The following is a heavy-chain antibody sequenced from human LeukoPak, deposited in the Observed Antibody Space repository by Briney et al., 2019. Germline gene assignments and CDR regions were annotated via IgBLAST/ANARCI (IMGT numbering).Heavy chain of an antibody. CDR1: GDSVSNNSAV. V-gene: IGHV6-1*01. D-gene: IGHD2-8*02. Sequence: SQTLSLTCAISGDSVSNNSAVWNWIRQSPSRGLEWLGRTYYRSKWYNDYGASVKSRITVNPDTSKNQFSLQLNSVTPEDTAVYYCVRSQYWRFDEWGQGTLVTVSS. J-gene: IGHJ4*02. CDR3: VRSQYWRFDE. CDR2: TYYRSKWYN.